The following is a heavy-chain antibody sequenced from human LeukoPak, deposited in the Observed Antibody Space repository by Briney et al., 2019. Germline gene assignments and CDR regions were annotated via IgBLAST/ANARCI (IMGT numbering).Heavy chain of an antibody. V-gene: IGHV5-51*01. J-gene: IGHJ4*02. D-gene: IGHD6-13*01. CDR3: ARTRYSSSWYGNFVDY. CDR1: GYSFTSYW. Sequence: GESLKISCKGSGYSFTSYWIGWVRQMPGKGLEWMGIIYPGDSDTRYSPSFQGQVTISADKSISTAYLQWSSLKASDTAMYYCARTRYSSSWYGNFVDYWGQGTLVTVSS. CDR2: IYPGDSDT.